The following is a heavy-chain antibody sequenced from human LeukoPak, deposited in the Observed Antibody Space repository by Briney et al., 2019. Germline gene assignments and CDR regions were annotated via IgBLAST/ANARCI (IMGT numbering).Heavy chain of an antibody. CDR1: GGSISSGSYY. D-gene: IGHD2-15*01. CDR2: IYTSEST. V-gene: IGHV4-61*09. Sequence: SETLSLTCTVSGGSISSGSYYWSWIRQPAGKGLEWIGHIYTSESTNYNPSLKSRVTISADTSKNQFSLKLSSVTAADTAVYYCARRYCSGGSCYSDRGAFDIWGQGTMVTVSS. J-gene: IGHJ3*02. CDR3: ARRYCSGGSCYSDRGAFDI.